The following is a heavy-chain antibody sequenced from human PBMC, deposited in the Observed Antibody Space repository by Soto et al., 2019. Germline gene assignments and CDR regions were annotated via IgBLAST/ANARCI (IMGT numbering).Heavy chain of an antibody. D-gene: IGHD6-19*01. J-gene: IGHJ4*02. CDR1: GYTFTSYD. Sequence: ASVKVSCKASGYTFTSYDINWVRQATGQGLEWMGWMNPNSGGAIYAQKFQGRVTLTRDTSITTAYMEVSGLRSDDTAIYYCAKESSSGWSPFDSWGQGTLVTVSS. V-gene: IGHV1-2*02. CDR2: MNPNSGGA. CDR3: AKESSSGWSPFDS.